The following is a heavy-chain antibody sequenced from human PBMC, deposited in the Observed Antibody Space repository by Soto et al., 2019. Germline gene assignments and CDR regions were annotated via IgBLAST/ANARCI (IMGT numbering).Heavy chain of an antibody. D-gene: IGHD3-22*01. Sequence: GGSLRLSCAASGFTFSSYAMHWVRQAPGKGLEYVSAISSYGGSTYYANSVKGRFTISRDNSKNTLYLQMGSLRAEDMAVYYCARDPDSSGYYYCYYWGQGTLVTVSS. V-gene: IGHV3-64*01. CDR2: ISSYGGST. J-gene: IGHJ4*02. CDR1: GFTFSSYA. CDR3: ARDPDSSGYYYCYY.